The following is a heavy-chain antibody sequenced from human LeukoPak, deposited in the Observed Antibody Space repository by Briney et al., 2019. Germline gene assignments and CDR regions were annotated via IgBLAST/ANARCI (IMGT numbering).Heavy chain of an antibody. CDR3: ARAPRYSENLVDP. CDR2: INPNSGGT. D-gene: IGHD1-26*01. CDR1: GYTFTGYY. V-gene: IGHV1-2*02. J-gene: IGHJ5*02. Sequence: ASVKVSCKASGYTFTGYYMHWVRQAPGQELEWMGWINPNSGGTNYAQKFQGRVTMTRDTSISTAYMELSRLRSDDTAVYYCARAPRYSENLVDPWGQGTLVTVSS.